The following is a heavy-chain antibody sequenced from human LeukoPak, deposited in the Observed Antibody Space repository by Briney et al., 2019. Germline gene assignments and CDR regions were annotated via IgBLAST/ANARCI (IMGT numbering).Heavy chain of an antibody. D-gene: IGHD3-10*01. CDR1: GFTFSSYW. V-gene: IGHV3-7*03. Sequence: GGSLRLSCAASGFTFSSYWMSWVRQAPGKGLEWVANIKQDGSEKYYVDSVKGRFTISRDNAKNSLYLQMSSLRSEDTAVYYCARTVQGENYYYYYMDVWGKGTTVTVSS. CDR3: ARTVQGENYYYYYMDV. J-gene: IGHJ6*03. CDR2: IKQDGSEK.